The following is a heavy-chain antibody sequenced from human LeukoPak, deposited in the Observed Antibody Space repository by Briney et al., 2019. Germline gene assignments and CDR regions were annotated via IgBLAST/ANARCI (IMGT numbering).Heavy chain of an antibody. D-gene: IGHD3-10*01. CDR1: GFTFSDYY. Sequence: GGSLRLSCAASGFTFSDYYMSWIRQAPGKGLEWVSYISSSSSYTNYADSVKGRFTISRDNAKNSLYLQMNSPRAEDTAVYYCAREFSHYYGSGSYRYYFDYWGQGTLVTVSS. CDR2: ISSSSSYT. J-gene: IGHJ4*02. V-gene: IGHV3-11*06. CDR3: AREFSHYYGSGSYRYYFDY.